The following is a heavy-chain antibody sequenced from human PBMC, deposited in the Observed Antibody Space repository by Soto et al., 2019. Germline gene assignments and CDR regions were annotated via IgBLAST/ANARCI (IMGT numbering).Heavy chain of an antibody. J-gene: IGHJ5*02. D-gene: IGHD3-10*01. CDR2: ISGSGGST. V-gene: IGHV3-23*01. CDR1: GFTFSSYA. CDR3: AKVGDYYGSVLPRGANWFDP. Sequence: EVQLLESGGGLVQPGGSLRLSCAASGFTFSSYAMSWVRQAPGKGLEWVSAISGSGGSTYYADSVKGRFTISRDNSKNTPYLQMNSLRAEDTAVYYCAKVGDYYGSVLPRGANWFDPWGQGTLVTVSS.